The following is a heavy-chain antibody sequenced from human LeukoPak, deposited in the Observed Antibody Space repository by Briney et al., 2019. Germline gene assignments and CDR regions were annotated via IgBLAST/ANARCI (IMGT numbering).Heavy chain of an antibody. D-gene: IGHD6-13*01. V-gene: IGHV4-34*01. CDR3: ARAGLRYSSSWSRDWFDP. CDR1: GGSFSGYY. J-gene: IGHJ5*02. CDR2: INHSGST. Sequence: SETLSLTCAVYGGSFSGYYWSWIRQPPGKGLEWIGEINHSGSTDYNPSLKSRVTMSVDTSKNQFSLKLSSVTAADTAVYYCARAGLRYSSSWSRDWFDPWGQGTLVTVSS.